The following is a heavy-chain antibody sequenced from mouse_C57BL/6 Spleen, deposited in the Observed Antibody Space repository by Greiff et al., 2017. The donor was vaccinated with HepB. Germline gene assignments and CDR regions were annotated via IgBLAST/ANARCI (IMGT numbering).Heavy chain of an antibody. Sequence: EVKLVESGGGLVKPGGSLKLSCAASGFTFSSYAMSWVRQTPAERLEWVATISDGGSYTYYPDNVKGRFTISRDNAKNNLYLQMSHLKSDDTAMYYYASDNAAWFAYWGQGTLVTVSA. CDR1: GFTFSSYA. CDR3: ASDNAAWFAY. V-gene: IGHV5-4*03. D-gene: IGHD1-3*01. CDR2: ISDGGSYT. J-gene: IGHJ3*01.